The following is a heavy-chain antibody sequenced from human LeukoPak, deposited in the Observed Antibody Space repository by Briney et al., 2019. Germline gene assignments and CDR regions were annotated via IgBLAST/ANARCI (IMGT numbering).Heavy chain of an antibody. D-gene: IGHD2-2*01. V-gene: IGHV3-48*04. CDR1: GFTFSSYS. CDR2: ISSSSSTI. Sequence: GGSLRLSCAASGFTFSSYSMNWVRQAPGKGLEWVSYISSSSSTIYYADSVKGRFTISRDNAKNSLSLQMNSLRPEDTALYYCTKEGTRGAFFWGQGTLVTVSS. CDR3: TKEGTRGAFF. J-gene: IGHJ4*02.